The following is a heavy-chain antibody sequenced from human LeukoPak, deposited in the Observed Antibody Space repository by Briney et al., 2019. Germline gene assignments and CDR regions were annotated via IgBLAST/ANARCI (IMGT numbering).Heavy chain of an antibody. D-gene: IGHD3-3*01. J-gene: IGHJ4*02. V-gene: IGHV1-3*01. CDR3: ARDRYYDFWSGYDFDY. CDR1: GYTFTSYA. CDR2: INAGNGNT. Sequence: GASVKVSCKASGYTFTSYAMHWVRQATGQRLEWMGWINAGNGNTKYSQKFQGRVTITRDTSASTAYMELSSLRAEDTAVYYCARDRYYDFWSGYDFDYWGQGTLVTVSS.